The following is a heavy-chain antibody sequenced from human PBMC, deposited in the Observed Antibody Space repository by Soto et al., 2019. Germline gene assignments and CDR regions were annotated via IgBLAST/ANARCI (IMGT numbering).Heavy chain of an antibody. V-gene: IGHV4-34*01. CDR2: INHSGST. D-gene: IGHD5-12*01. CDR3: ARGEIVEMATMDQDYYYYYGMDV. CDR1: GGSFSGYY. Sequence: SETLSLTCAIYGGSFSGYYWSWTRQPPGKGLEWIGEINHSGSTNYNPSLNSRVTISVDTSKNQFSLKLSSVTAADTAVYYCARGEIVEMATMDQDYYYYYGMDVWGQGTTVTVSS. J-gene: IGHJ6*02.